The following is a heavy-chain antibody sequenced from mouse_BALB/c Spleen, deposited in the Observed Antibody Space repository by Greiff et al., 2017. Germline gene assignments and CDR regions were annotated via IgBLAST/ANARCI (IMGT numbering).Heavy chain of an antibody. CDR2: IYPGNVNT. Sequence: VQLQQSGPELVKPGASVRISCKASGYTFTSYYIHWVKQRPGQGLEWIGWIYPGNVNTKYNEKFKGKATLTADKSSSTAYMQLSSLTSEDSAVYFCARRGDYDVKGAWFAYWGQGTLVTVSA. CDR1: GYTFTSYY. J-gene: IGHJ3*01. D-gene: IGHD2-4*01. V-gene: IGHV1S56*01. CDR3: ARRGDYDVKGAWFAY.